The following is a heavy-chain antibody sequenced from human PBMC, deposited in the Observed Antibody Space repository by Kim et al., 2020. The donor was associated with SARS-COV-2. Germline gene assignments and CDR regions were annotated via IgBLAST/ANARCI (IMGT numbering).Heavy chain of an antibody. D-gene: IGHD1-1*01. V-gene: IGHV3-33*01. CDR2: K. Sequence: KYYVDSVKGRFTISRDNSKNTLYLQMNSLRAEDTAVYYCARHSTYGMDVWGQGTTVTVSS. CDR3: ARHSTYGMDV. J-gene: IGHJ6*02.